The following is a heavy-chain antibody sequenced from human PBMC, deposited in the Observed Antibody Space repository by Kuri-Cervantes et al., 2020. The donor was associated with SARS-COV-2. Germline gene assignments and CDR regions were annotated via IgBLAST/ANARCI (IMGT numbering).Heavy chain of an antibody. D-gene: IGHD5-18*01. V-gene: IGHV2-5*08. CDR1: GFSLSTSGMC. Sequence: SGPTLVKPTQTLTLTCTFSGFSLSTSGMCVSWIRQPPGKALEWLALIYWDDDKRYSPSLKSRLTISKDTSKSQVVLTMTNMDPVDTATYYCARIREGGGIQLWLRSFDLWGRGTLVTVSS. CDR2: IYWDDDK. J-gene: IGHJ2*01. CDR3: ARIREGGGIQLWLRSFDL.